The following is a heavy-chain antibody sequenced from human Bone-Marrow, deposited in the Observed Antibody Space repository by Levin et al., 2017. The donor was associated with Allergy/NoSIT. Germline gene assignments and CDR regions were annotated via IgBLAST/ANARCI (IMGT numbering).Heavy chain of an antibody. D-gene: IGHD1-26*01. V-gene: IGHV3-11*01. Sequence: GGSLRLSCAASGFTFSDYYMSWIRQAPGKGLEWVSYISSSGSTIYYADSVKGRFTISRDNAKNSLYLQMNSLRAEDTAVYYCARALGIVGATTLAFDIWGQGTMVTVSS. CDR2: ISSSGSTI. CDR3: ARALGIVGATTLAFDI. CDR1: GFTFSDYY. J-gene: IGHJ3*02.